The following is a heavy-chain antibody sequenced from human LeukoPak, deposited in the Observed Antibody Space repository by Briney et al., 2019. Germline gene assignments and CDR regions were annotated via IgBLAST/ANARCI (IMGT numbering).Heavy chain of an antibody. CDR1: GGSISSYY. V-gene: IGHV4-34*01. CDR2: INHSGST. J-gene: IGHJ4*02. Sequence: PSETLSLTCTVSGGSISSYYWTWIRQPPGKGLEWIAQINHSGSTNYNPSLKSRVTISADTSKNQFSLKMNSVTAADTAVYYCARAPETVAIDYWGQGNLVTVSS. CDR3: ARAPETVAIDY. D-gene: IGHD5-12*01.